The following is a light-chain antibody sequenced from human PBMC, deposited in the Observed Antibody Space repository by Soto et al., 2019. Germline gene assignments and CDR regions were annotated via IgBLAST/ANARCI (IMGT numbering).Light chain of an antibody. J-gene: IGKJ5*01. CDR2: DAS. CDR1: QSVSRY. CDR3: QQRSNWPPIT. Sequence: EIGLTQSPATLSLSPGERATLSCRASQSVSRYLAWYQQKPGQAPRLLIYDASNRATGIPARFSGSGSGTDFTLTISSLEPEDFAVYYCQQRSNWPPITFGQGTRLAIK. V-gene: IGKV3-11*01.